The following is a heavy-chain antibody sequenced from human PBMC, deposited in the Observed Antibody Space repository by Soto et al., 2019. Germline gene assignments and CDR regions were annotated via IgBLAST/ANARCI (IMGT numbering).Heavy chain of an antibody. CDR3: ARASGRGSYYAQFQH. V-gene: IGHV4-4*07. Sequence: PSETLSLTCTVSGGSISSYYWSWIRQPAGKGLEWIGRIHTSGSTNYNPSLKSRVTMSVDTSKNQFSLKLSSVTAADTAVYYCARASGRGSYYAQFQHWGQGTLVTVSS. CDR2: IHTSGST. D-gene: IGHD1-26*01. J-gene: IGHJ1*01. CDR1: GGSISSYY.